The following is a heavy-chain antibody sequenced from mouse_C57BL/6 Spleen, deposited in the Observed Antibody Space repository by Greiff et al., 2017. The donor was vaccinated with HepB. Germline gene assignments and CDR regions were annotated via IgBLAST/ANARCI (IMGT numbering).Heavy chain of an antibody. CDR1: GYSFTGYY. J-gene: IGHJ2*01. CDR2: INPSTGGT. Sequence: VQLKQSGPELVKPGASVKISCKASGYSFTGYYMNWVKQSPEKSLEWIGEINPSTGGTTYNQKFKAKATLTVDKSSSTAYMQLKSLTSEDSAVYYCARRENYFDYWGQGPTLTVSS. CDR3: ARRENYFDY. V-gene: IGHV1-42*01.